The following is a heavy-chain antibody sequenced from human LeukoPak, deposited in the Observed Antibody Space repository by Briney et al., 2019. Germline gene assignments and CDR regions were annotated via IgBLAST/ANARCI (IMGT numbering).Heavy chain of an antibody. CDR3: ARVRDGYNDAYDI. V-gene: IGHV1-46*01. CDR2: INPSGSGT. Sequence: ASVKVSCKASGYTFTTYYMHWVRQAPGQGLEWVGIINPSGSGTSYAQRFQGRVTMTRDMSTSTVYMELSSLKAEDTAVYYCARVRDGYNDAYDIWGQGTVVTVSS. J-gene: IGHJ3*02. D-gene: IGHD5-24*01. CDR1: GYTFTTYY.